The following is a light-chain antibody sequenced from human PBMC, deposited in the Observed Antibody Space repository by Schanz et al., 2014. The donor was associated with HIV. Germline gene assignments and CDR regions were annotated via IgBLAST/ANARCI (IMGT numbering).Light chain of an antibody. CDR3: ASYGGSNNLL. Sequence: QSVLTQPPSASGSPGQSVAISCTGASSDIGVSWYQQYPGNAPKLMIFALNRRTSGVPDRFSGAKSGNTAFLLIAGLRDEDEADYYCASYGGSNNLLFGGGTKPAVL. CDR1: SSDIG. CDR2: ALN. V-gene: IGLV2-8*01. J-gene: IGLJ2*01.